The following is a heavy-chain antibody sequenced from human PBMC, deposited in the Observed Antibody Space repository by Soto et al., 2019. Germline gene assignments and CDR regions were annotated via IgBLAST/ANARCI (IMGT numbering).Heavy chain of an antibody. CDR1: GGSISSSSYY. V-gene: IGHV4-39*01. CDR3: ARASYYGDYLYYFDY. J-gene: IGHJ4*02. CDR2: MFYSGST. D-gene: IGHD4-17*01. Sequence: SETLSLTCTVSGGSISSSSYYWGWIRQPPGKGLEWIGSMFYSGSTYYNPSLKSRVTISVDTSKNQFSLKLSSVTAADTAVYYCARASYYGDYLYYFDYWGQGTLVTVSS.